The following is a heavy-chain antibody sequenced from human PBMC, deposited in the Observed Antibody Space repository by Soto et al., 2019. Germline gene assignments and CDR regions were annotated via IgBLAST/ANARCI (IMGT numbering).Heavy chain of an antibody. CDR1: GFTFSSYG. CDR3: ARHLPIAAAGTGWFDP. Sequence: PGASLRLSCAASGFTFSSYGMPWIRQPPGKGLEWIGSIYYSGSTYYNPSLKSRVTISVDTSKNQFSLKLSSVTAADTAVYYCARHLPIAAAGTGWFDPWGQGTLVTVSS. CDR2: IYYSGST. D-gene: IGHD6-13*01. J-gene: IGHJ5*02. V-gene: IGHV4-39*01.